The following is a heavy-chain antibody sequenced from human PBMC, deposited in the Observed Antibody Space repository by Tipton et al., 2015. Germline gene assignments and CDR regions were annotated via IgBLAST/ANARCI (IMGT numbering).Heavy chain of an antibody. CDR3: ASVPSGDSYWYFDL. D-gene: IGHD4-17*01. CDR2: ISGTGNNI. Sequence: SLRLSCAASGFTFSSYSMNWVRQAPGKGLEWVSSISGTGNNIYYADSVKGRFTISRDNAKNSLFLQMDSLRAEDTAVYYCASVPSGDSYWYFDLWGRGTLVTVSS. J-gene: IGHJ2*01. V-gene: IGHV3-21*01. CDR1: GFTFSSYS.